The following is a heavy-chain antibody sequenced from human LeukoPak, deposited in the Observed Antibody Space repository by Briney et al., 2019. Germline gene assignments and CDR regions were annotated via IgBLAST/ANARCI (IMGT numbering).Heavy chain of an antibody. V-gene: IGHV3-30*04. CDR2: ISYDGSNK. CDR3: AKGVKHIVVVTAQHYFDY. J-gene: IGHJ4*02. CDR1: GFTFSSYA. D-gene: IGHD2-21*02. Sequence: GGSLRLSCAASGFTFSSYAMHWVRQAPGKGLEWVAVISYDGSNKYYADSVKGRFTISRDNSKNTLYLQMNTLRAEDTAVYYCAKGVKHIVVVTAQHYFDYWGQGTLVTVSS.